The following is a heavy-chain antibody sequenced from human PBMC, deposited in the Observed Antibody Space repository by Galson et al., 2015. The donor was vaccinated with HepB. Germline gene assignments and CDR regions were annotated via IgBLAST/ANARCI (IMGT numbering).Heavy chain of an antibody. CDR1: GYTFTSYY. Sequence: QSGAEVKKSGESLKISCKASGYTFTSYYMHWVRQAPGQGLEWMGIINPSGGSTSYAQKFQGRVTMTRDTSTSTVYMELSSLRSEDTAVYYCARKRSYCSSTSCWDWFDPWGQGTLVTVSS. D-gene: IGHD2-2*01. J-gene: IGHJ5*02. CDR3: ARKRSYCSSTSCWDWFDP. CDR2: INPSGGST. V-gene: IGHV1-46*01.